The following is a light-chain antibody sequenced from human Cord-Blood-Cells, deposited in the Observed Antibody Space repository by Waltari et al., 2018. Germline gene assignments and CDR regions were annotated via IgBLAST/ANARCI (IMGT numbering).Light chain of an antibody. J-gene: IGLJ2*01. V-gene: IGLV2-23*02. Sequence: QSALTQPASVSGSPGQSITIPCPGTSRAVGSYNLVSWFQQHPGKAPKLMIYEVNTRPSGVSNLFSGSKSGNTASLTISGLQAEDEADYYCCSYAGSSTLFGGGTKLTVL. CDR3: CSYAGSSTL. CDR1: SRAVGSYNL. CDR2: EVN.